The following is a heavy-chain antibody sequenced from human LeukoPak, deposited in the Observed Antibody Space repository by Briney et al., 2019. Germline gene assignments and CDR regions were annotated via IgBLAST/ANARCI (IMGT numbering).Heavy chain of an antibody. Sequence: GGSLRLSCAASGFTFSNAWMSWVRQAPGKGLEWVGRIKSKTDGGTTDYAAPVKGRFTISRDDSKNTLYLQMNSLKTEDTAVYYCTTGIVGAIGAFDIWGQGTMVTVSS. CDR2: IKSKTDGGTT. J-gene: IGHJ3*02. V-gene: IGHV3-15*01. CDR1: GFTFSNAW. D-gene: IGHD1-26*01. CDR3: TTGIVGAIGAFDI.